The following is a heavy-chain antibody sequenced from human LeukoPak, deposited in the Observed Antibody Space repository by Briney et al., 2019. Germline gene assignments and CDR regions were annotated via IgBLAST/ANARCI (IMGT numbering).Heavy chain of an antibody. CDR1: GYTFTSYD. CDR3: ARGPYYDYVWGSYRDY. D-gene: IGHD3-16*02. J-gene: IGHJ4*02. V-gene: IGHV1-8*01. CDR2: MNPNSGNT. Sequence: ASVKVSCKASGYTFTSYDINWVRQATGQGLEWMGWMNPNSGNTDYAQKFQGRVTMTRNTSISTAYMELSSQRSEDTAVYYCARGPYYDYVWGSYRDYWGQGTLVTVSS.